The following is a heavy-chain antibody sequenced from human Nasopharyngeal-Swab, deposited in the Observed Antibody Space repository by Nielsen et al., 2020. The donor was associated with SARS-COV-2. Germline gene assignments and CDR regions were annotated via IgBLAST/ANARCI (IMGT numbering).Heavy chain of an antibody. CDR1: GYTFTSYD. J-gene: IGHJ5*02. CDR3: ARGLISHCGGDCYSGWFDP. D-gene: IGHD2-21*02. CDR2: TNPNSGNT. V-gene: IGHV1-8*01. Sequence: ASVKVSCKASGYTFTSYDINWVRQATGQGLEWMGWTNPNSGNTGYAQKFQGRVTMTRNTSISTAYMELSSLRSEDTAVYYCARGLISHCGGDCYSGWFDPWGQGTLVTVSS.